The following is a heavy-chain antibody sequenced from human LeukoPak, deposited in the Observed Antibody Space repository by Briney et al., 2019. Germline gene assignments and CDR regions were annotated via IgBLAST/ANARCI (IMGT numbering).Heavy chain of an antibody. CDR3: ASTPTPGGYSYGYNTHHA. D-gene: IGHD5-18*01. CDR2: IYYSGST. Sequence: SETLSLTCTVSGGSISSSSYYWGWIRQPPGKGLEWIGSIYYSGSTYYNPSLKSRVTIPVDTSKNQFSLKLSSVTAADTAVYYCASTPTPGGYSYGYNTHHAWGQGTLVTVSS. V-gene: IGHV4-39*07. CDR1: GGSISSSSYY. J-gene: IGHJ5*02.